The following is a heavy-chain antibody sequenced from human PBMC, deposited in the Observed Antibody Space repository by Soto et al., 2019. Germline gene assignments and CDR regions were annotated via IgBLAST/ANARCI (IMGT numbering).Heavy chain of an antibody. V-gene: IGHV3-33*01. CDR3: AGGPRHGWYLSP. D-gene: IGHD6-19*01. Sequence: QVQLVESGGGVVQPGRSLRLSCAASGFSFSVYGMHWVRQAPGKGLEWVAVIWPDGDNKYYADSVKGRFTISRDNSKNTLYLQLNSLRADDMAVYYGAGGPRHGWYLSPWGQGTLVTGSS. CDR1: GFSFSVYG. CDR2: IWPDGDNK. J-gene: IGHJ5*02.